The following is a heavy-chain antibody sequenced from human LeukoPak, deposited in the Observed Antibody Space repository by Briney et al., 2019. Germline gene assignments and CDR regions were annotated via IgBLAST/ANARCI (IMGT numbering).Heavy chain of an antibody. CDR1: GYTFTGYY. D-gene: IGHD2-8*01. CDR3: ARGVCTNGVCSDNWFDP. V-gene: IGHV1-2*06. J-gene: IGHJ5*02. CDR2: INPNSGGT. Sequence: ASVKVSCKASGYTFTGYYMHWVRQAPGQGLEWMGRINPNSGGTNYAQKFQGRVTMTRDTSISTAYMELSRLRSDDTAVYYCARGVCTNGVCSDNWFDPWGQGTLVTVSS.